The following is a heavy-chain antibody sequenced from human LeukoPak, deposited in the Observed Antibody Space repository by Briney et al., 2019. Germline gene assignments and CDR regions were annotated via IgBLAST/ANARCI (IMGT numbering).Heavy chain of an antibody. CDR1: GGSISGTNW. V-gene: IGHV4/OR15-8*02. J-gene: IGHJ4*02. CDR2: ISLAGQT. CDR3: SRESRPFFPFGY. Sequence: PSETLSLTCGVSGGSISGTNWWSWVRQPPGQGLEWIGEISLAGQTNYNPSLNGRVTMSLDKSSNQLSLHLTSVTAADSATYFCSRESRPFFPFGYWGQGTLVIVSS.